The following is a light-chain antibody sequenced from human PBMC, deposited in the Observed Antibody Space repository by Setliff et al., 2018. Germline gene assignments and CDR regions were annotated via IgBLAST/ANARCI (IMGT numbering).Light chain of an antibody. J-gene: IGLJ1*01. CDR3: QSYDSSLSGSGV. Sequence: QSVLTQPPSVSGAPGQRVTIPCTGSSSNIGAGYDVHWYQHLPGTAPKLLIYGNSNRPSGVPDRFSGSKSGTSASLAITGLQAEDEADYYCQSYDSSLSGSGVFGTGTKVTVL. CDR2: GNS. V-gene: IGLV1-40*01. CDR1: SSNIGAGYD.